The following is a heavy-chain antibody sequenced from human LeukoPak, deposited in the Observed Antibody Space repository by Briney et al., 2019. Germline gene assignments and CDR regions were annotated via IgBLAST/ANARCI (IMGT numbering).Heavy chain of an antibody. CDR3: ARMRIVVVPAAKFRHFYYGMDV. D-gene: IGHD2-2*01. J-gene: IGHJ6*02. Sequence: PSETLSLTCTVSDDSLTSGSHYWSRIRQPAGKGLEWFGRIFINGSTNYNPSLTSRVTISADTSKSQFSLKLTSVTAADAAVYYCARMRIVVVPAAKFRHFYYGMDVWGQGTTVTVSS. CDR1: DDSLTSGSHY. CDR2: IFINGST. V-gene: IGHV4-61*02.